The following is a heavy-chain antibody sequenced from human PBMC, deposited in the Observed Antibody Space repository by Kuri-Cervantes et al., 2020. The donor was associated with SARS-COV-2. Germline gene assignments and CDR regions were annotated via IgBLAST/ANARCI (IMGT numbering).Heavy chain of an antibody. Sequence: GESLKISCAASGFTFSSYWMSWVRQAPGKGLEWVANIKQDGSEKYYVDSVKGRFTISRDNAKNSLYLQMNSLRAEDTAVYYCARDQGDYAEGWFDPWGQGILVTVSS. J-gene: IGHJ5*02. CDR3: ARDQGDYAEGWFDP. V-gene: IGHV3-7*01. CDR1: GFTFSSYW. CDR2: IKQDGSEK. D-gene: IGHD4-17*01.